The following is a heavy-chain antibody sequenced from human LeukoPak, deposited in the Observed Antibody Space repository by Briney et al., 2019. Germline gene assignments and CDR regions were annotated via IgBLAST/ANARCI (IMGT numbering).Heavy chain of an antibody. CDR1: GFTFTNHF. D-gene: IGHD2-15*01. CDR2: ISPGGDST. Sequence: ASVKVSCKTSGFTFTNHFMHWVRQAPGQGLEWMGIISPGGDSTTYAQKFQGRVTMTRDTSPNTLYMELSSLRSEDTAMYYCARAEDQDFDYWGQGTLVTVSS. V-gene: IGHV1-46*01. J-gene: IGHJ4*02. CDR3: ARAEDQDFDY.